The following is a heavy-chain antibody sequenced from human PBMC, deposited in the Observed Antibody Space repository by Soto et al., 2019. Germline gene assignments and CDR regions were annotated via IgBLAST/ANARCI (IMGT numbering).Heavy chain of an antibody. CDR1: GFKFSTYA. J-gene: IGHJ4*02. D-gene: IGHD3-22*01. Sequence: EVQLLESGGGLVQPGGSLRLSCVASGFKFSTYAMAWVRQAPGKGLEWVSSISGRGDGTYQPDFVKGRFTISRDNSRNTLDLQLNGLRAEDTALYYCAKAFDASGYTYERAFDYWGQGTLVTVYS. V-gene: IGHV3-23*01. CDR2: ISGRGDGT. CDR3: AKAFDASGYTYERAFDY.